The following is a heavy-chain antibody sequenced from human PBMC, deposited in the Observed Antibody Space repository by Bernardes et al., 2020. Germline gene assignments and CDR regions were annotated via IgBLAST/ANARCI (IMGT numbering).Heavy chain of an antibody. CDR3: ARHANDFWGGGDKWDY. Sequence: SETLSLTCTVSGGSMTNSRYYWGWIRQPPGKGLEWIGSIDYSGSTYYNPSLKSLVTISVDTSKNQVSLKLTSVTAADTALYYCARHANDFWGGGDKWDYWGQGTLVTVSS. J-gene: IGHJ4*02. CDR2: IDYSGST. CDR1: GGSMTNSRYY. D-gene: IGHD3-3*01. V-gene: IGHV4-39*01.